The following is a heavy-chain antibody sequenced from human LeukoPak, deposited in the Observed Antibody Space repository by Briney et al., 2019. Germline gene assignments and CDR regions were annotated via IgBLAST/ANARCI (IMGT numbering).Heavy chain of an antibody. Sequence: SVKVSCKASGGTFSSYAISWVRQAPGQGLEWMGGSTPIFGTANYAQKFQGRVTITADESTSTAYMELSSLRSEDTAVYYCARDRDYYDSSGPSGFDYWGQGTLVTVSS. CDR2: STPIFGTA. D-gene: IGHD3-22*01. V-gene: IGHV1-69*13. J-gene: IGHJ4*02. CDR1: GGTFSSYA. CDR3: ARDRDYYDSSGPSGFDY.